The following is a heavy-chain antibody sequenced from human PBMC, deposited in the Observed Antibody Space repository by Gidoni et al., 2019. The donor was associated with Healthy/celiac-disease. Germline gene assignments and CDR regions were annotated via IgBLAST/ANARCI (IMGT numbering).Heavy chain of an antibody. D-gene: IGHD2-21*02. CDR2: IFSGGST. V-gene: IGHV3-66*01. J-gene: IGHJ5*02. CDR3: AREVTGWFDP. CDR1: GFTVSSNY. Sequence: EVQLVESGGGLVQPGGSLRLSCAASGFTVSSNYMSWVRQAPGKWLELVSVIFSGGSTYYADSVKGRFTISRDNSKNTLYLQMNSLRAEDTTVYYCAREVTGWFDPWGQGTLVTVSS.